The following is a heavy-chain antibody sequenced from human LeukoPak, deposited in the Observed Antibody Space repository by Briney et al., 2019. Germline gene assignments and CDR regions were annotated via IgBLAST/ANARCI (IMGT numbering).Heavy chain of an antibody. CDR3: ARGMTGFYTLFDY. CDR2: IYPGDSDT. Sequence: GESLKISCKASGYSFNNYWIGWVRQMPGKGLECMEIIYPGDSDTRYSPSFQGQVTISADKSISTAYLQWTSLRAPDTAMYYCARGMTGFYTLFDYWGPGTLVTVSS. V-gene: IGHV5-51*01. J-gene: IGHJ4*02. D-gene: IGHD3/OR15-3a*01. CDR1: GYSFNNYW.